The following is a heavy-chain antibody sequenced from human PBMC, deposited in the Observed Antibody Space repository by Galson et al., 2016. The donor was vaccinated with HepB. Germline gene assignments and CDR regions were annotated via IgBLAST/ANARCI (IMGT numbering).Heavy chain of an antibody. D-gene: IGHD3-22*01. CDR1: GFTFSSSS. V-gene: IGHV3-23*01. Sequence: SLRLSCAASGFTFSSSSMSWVRQTPGKGLEWVSAISGDDDNTYYPDSVKGRFTISKDNSKNTLYPRLNSLRVEDTAIYYRAKGGAYDHWGQGTLVTVSS. J-gene: IGHJ4*02. CDR2: ISGDDDNT. CDR3: AKGGAYDH.